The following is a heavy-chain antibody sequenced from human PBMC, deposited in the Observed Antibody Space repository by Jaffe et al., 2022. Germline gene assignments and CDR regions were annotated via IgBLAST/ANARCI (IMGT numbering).Heavy chain of an antibody. CDR1: GFTFRSYA. D-gene: IGHD3-3*01. CDR2: IHGSGDTT. Sequence: EVQLLESGGGLVQPGGSLRLSCVASGFTFRSYAMTWVRLAPGKGLEWLSSIHGSGDTTYYADSVKGRFTVSRDNSKNIVYLQMNSLRADDTAVYHCAKALRDSGNFWLYMDVWGKGTTLTVSS. J-gene: IGHJ6*03. CDR3: AKALRDSGNFWLYMDV. V-gene: IGHV3-23*01.